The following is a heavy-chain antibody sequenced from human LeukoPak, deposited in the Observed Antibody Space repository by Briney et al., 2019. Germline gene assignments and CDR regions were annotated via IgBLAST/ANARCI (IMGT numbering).Heavy chain of an antibody. Sequence: PGGSLRLSCAASGFTFSSYAMSWVRQAPGKGLEWVSFISGSGGSTYYADSVKGRFTISRDNSKNTLYLQMNSLRAEDTAVYYCARRAGAYSHPYDYWGQGTLVTVSS. J-gene: IGHJ4*02. CDR2: ISGSGGST. CDR3: ARRAGAYSHPYDY. V-gene: IGHV3-23*01. CDR1: GFTFSSYA. D-gene: IGHD4/OR15-4a*01.